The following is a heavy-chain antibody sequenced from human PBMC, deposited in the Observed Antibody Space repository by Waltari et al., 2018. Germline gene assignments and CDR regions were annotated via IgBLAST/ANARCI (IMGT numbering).Heavy chain of an antibody. V-gene: IGHV3-48*01. J-gene: IGHJ4*02. CDR1: GFTFKNYA. D-gene: IGHD4-17*01. CDR2: IATGSNRL. CDR3: AREPTVTGENYFDS. Sequence: EVQLVESGGGLAQPGGSLRLSCEASGFTFKNYAMNWVRQAPGKGLEWAAYIATGSNRLYYTNSVKGRFTISRDNAKDSLFLQMNSLRAEDTALYFCAREPTVTGENYFDSWGQGALVSVSS.